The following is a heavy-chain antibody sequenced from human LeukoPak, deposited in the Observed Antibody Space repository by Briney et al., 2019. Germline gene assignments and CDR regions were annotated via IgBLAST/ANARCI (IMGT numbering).Heavy chain of an antibody. CDR3: AKPGYSSSWYLYDY. Sequence: PGGSPRFSCAASGFTFSSYAMSWVRQAPGKGLEWVSAISGSGGSTYYADSVKGRFTISRDNSKNTLYLQMNSLRAEDTAVYYCAKPGYSSSWYLYDYWGQGTLVTVSS. J-gene: IGHJ4*02. CDR1: GFTFSSYA. V-gene: IGHV3-23*01. D-gene: IGHD6-13*01. CDR2: ISGSGGST.